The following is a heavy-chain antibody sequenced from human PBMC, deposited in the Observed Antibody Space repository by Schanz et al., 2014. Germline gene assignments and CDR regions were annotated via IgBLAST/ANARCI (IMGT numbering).Heavy chain of an antibody. Sequence: VQLVESGGGVVQPGRSLRLSCAASGFTVRSYAMHWVRQAPGKGLESVAKINPDGSGKYYVVSVEGRFTISRDSAKNSLYLQMNSLRAEDTAVYYCARQRSYFYAMDVWGQGTTVTVSS. J-gene: IGHJ6*02. CDR3: ARQRSYFYAMDV. CDR1: GFTVRSYA. V-gene: IGHV3-7*03. CDR2: INPDGSGK.